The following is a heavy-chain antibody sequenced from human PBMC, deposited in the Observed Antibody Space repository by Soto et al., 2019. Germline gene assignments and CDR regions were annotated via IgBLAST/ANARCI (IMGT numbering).Heavy chain of an antibody. V-gene: IGHV1-46*01. CDR1: GYTFTSYY. CDR3: ARARLSGTADDAFDI. CDR2: INPSGGST. Sequence: ASVKVSCKASGYTFTSYYMHWVRQAPGQGLEWMGIINPSGGSTSYAQKFQGRVKMKRDTSTSTVYMELSSLSSEHTAAYYCARARLSGTADDAFDICGKGTIVNVS. J-gene: IGHJ3*02. D-gene: IGHD1-1*01.